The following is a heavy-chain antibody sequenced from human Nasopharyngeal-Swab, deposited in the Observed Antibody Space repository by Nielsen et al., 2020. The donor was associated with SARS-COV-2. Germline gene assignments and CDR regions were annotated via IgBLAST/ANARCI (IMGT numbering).Heavy chain of an antibody. J-gene: IGHJ4*02. Sequence: GESLKISCAASGFTFSGSTMHLVRQASGKGLEWVGRIRSKADNYATAYAASVKGRFIISRDNSKNTLYLQMNSLRAEDTAVYYCAKEQVGGVGATTDFWDYWGQGTLVTVSS. D-gene: IGHD1-26*01. CDR2: IRSKADNYAT. V-gene: IGHV3-73*01. CDR3: AKEQVGGVGATTDFWDY. CDR1: GFTFSGST.